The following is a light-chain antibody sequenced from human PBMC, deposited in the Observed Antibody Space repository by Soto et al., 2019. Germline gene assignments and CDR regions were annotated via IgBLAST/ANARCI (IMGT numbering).Light chain of an antibody. J-gene: IGLJ2*01. V-gene: IGLV2-23*03. Sequence: QSVLTQPASVSGPPGQSITISYTGTSSYILVSWYQLHPGKLPKLIIYEGTKRASGVSNRFSGSGSGNTASLTISGLQAEDEADYYCCSFVGSSTVVVFGGGTKLTVL. CDR2: EGT. CDR1: SSYIL. CDR3: CSFVGSSTVVV.